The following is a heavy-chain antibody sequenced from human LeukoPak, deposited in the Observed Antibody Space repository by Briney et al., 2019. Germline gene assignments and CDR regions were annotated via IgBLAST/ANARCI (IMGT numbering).Heavy chain of an antibody. J-gene: IGHJ4*02. CDR1: GGTFSSYA. Sequence: ASVSVSCKASGGTFSSYAISWVRQAPGQGLEWMGGIIPILGIANYAQKLEGRVTITAEKSRRRAYMELSSLRSEDTAVYYCARTNWGGGFDYWGQGTLVTVSS. CDR3: ARTNWGGGFDY. CDR2: IIPILGIA. V-gene: IGHV1-69*04. D-gene: IGHD7-27*01.